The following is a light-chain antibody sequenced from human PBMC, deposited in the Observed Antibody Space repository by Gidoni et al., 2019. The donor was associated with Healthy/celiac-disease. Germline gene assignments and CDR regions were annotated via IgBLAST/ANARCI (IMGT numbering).Light chain of an antibody. CDR1: QSVSSY. CDR3: QQRLT. Sequence: EIVLTQSPATLSLSPGERATLSCRASQSVSSYLAWYQQKPGQAPRLLLYDASNRATGIPARFRGSGSGTDFTLTISSLEPEDFAVYYCQQRLTFGGGTKVEIK. J-gene: IGKJ4*01. V-gene: IGKV3-11*01. CDR2: DAS.